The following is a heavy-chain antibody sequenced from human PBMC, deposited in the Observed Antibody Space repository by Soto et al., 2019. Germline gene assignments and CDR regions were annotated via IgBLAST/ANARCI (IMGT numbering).Heavy chain of an antibody. D-gene: IGHD3-22*01. Sequence: SETLSLTCTVSGVSISNSSYYWGWIRRPPGKGLEWIGTIYYSGITYYNPSLKSRVTISVDTSKNKFSLKLTSGTAADTAVYYCARGYYDTSGYYPIDFWGQGTLVTVSS. CDR3: ARGYYDTSGYYPIDF. CDR2: IYYSGIT. J-gene: IGHJ4*02. V-gene: IGHV4-39*01. CDR1: GVSISNSSYY.